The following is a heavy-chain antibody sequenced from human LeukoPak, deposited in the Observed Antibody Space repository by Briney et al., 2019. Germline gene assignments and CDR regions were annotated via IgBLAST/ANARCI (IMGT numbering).Heavy chain of an antibody. V-gene: IGHV1-18*01. CDR1: GYTFTSYG. J-gene: IGHJ3*02. Sequence: GASVKVSCKASGYTFTSYGISWVRQAPGQGLEWMGWISAYNGNTNYAQKLQGRVTMTTDTSTSTAYMGLRSLRSDDTAVYYCARSEWIQLWGPFDIWGQGTMVTVSS. CDR3: ARSEWIQLWGPFDI. D-gene: IGHD5-18*01. CDR2: ISAYNGNT.